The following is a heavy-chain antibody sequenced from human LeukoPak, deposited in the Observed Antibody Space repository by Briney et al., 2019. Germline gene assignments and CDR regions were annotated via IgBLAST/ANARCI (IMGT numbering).Heavy chain of an antibody. CDR3: AKGASWGYSYGYYYFDY. J-gene: IGHJ4*02. CDR2: VSGSGGST. Sequence: GGSLRLSCAASGFTFSSYALSWVRQAPGKGLEWVSAVSGSGGSTYYADSVRGRFTISRDNSKNTLYLQLNSLIAEDTAVYYCAKGASWGYSYGYYYFDYWGQGTLVIVSS. V-gene: IGHV3-23*01. D-gene: IGHD5-18*01. CDR1: GFTFSSYA.